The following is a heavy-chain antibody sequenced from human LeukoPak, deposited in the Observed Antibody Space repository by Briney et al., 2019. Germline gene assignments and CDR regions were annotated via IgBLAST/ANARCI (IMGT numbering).Heavy chain of an antibody. Sequence: SGGSLSLSCAASGFTFSGYGLTWVRQAQGKGLGWVSYISGSRSTIYYADSVKGRFTISRDNAKNSLYLRMNSLRAEDTAVYYCARGTPSSSDWLYYGMDVWGQGTTVTVSS. V-gene: IGHV3-48*01. CDR1: GFTFSGYG. CDR3: ARGTPSSSDWLYYGMDV. CDR2: ISGSRSTI. D-gene: IGHD6-19*01. J-gene: IGHJ6*02.